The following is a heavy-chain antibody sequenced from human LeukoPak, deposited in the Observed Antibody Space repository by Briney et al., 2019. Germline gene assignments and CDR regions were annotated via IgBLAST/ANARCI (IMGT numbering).Heavy chain of an antibody. D-gene: IGHD5-18*01. CDR3: ARGYSYGLFDY. J-gene: IGHJ4*02. V-gene: IGHV1-3*01. Sequence: EAPVKVSCKASGYTFTSYAMHWVRQAPGQRLEWMGWINAGNGNTKYSQKFQGRVTITRDTSASTAYMELSSLRSEDTAVYYCARGYSYGLFDYWGQGTPVTVSS. CDR1: GYTFTSYA. CDR2: INAGNGNT.